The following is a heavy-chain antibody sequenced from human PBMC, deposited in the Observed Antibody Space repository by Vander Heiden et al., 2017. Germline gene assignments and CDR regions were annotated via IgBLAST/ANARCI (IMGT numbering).Heavy chain of an antibody. V-gene: IGHV6-1*01. J-gene: IGHJ5*02. CDR3: ANARGYGSSTSCYATWFDP. CDR1: GDSVSRNSAA. D-gene: IGHD2-2*01. Sequence: QVQLQQSGPGLVKPSQTLSLTCAISGDSVSRNSAAWNGISQTPSRGLEWLGRTYYRSKWYNDYAVSVKSRITINPDTSKNQFSLQLNSVTPEDTAVYYCANARGYGSSTSCYATWFDPWGQGTRVTVSA. CDR2: TYYRSKWYN.